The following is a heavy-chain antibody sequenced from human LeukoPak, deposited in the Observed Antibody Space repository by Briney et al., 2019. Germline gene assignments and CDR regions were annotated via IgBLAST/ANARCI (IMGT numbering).Heavy chain of an antibody. CDR2: INTYNGNT. D-gene: IGHD3-10*01. J-gene: IGHJ6*02. Sequence: ASVKVSFKGSGFAITNYAITWVRQAPGQGLEWMGWINTYNGNTNYAQNLQGRVTLTTDTSTSTAYMEPRSLTSDDTAVYYCARAYYGSGTYLRVDVWGQGTTVTVSS. CDR3: ARAYYGSGTYLRVDV. CDR1: GFAITNYA. V-gene: IGHV1-18*01.